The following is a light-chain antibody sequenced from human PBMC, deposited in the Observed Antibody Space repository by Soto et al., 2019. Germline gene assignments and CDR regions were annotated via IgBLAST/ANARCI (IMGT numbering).Light chain of an antibody. Sequence: IVMTQSPDTLSVSPGERATLSCRASQSVNSNLAWYQQKPGQAPRLLIYGVSTRATGIPPRFSGSGSGTEFTLTISSLQSEDFAVYYCQQYNNWWTFGQGTKVEI. CDR3: QQYNNWWT. CDR2: GVS. CDR1: QSVNSN. J-gene: IGKJ1*01. V-gene: IGKV3-15*01.